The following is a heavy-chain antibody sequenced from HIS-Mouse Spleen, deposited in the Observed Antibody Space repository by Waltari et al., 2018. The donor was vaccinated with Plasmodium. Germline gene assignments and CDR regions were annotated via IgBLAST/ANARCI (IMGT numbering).Heavy chain of an antibody. CDR1: GYTFTGYY. CDR2: INPNSCGT. J-gene: IGHJ1*01. D-gene: IGHD6-13*01. V-gene: IGHV1-2*02. CDR3: ARVLGYKAAAGTFVEYFQH. Sequence: QVQLVQSGAEVKKPGASVKVSCQASGYTFTGYYMHWVRRAPGPGLEWMGWINPNSCGTNYAQKFQGRVTMTRDTSISTAYMELSRLRSDDTAVYYCARVLGYKAAAGTFVEYFQHWGQGTLVTVSS.